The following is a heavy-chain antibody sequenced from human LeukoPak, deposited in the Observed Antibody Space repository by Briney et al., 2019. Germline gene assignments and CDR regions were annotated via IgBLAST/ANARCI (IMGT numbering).Heavy chain of an antibody. Sequence: GGSLRLSCAASGFTFDDYAMHWVRQAPGKGLEWVSSISWNSGSIGYADSAKGRFTISRDNAKNSLYLQMNSLRAEDTAVYYCAELGITMIGGVWGKGTTVTISS. V-gene: IGHV3-9*01. CDR1: GFTFDDYA. D-gene: IGHD3-10*02. J-gene: IGHJ6*04. CDR3: AELGITMIGGV. CDR2: ISWNSGSI.